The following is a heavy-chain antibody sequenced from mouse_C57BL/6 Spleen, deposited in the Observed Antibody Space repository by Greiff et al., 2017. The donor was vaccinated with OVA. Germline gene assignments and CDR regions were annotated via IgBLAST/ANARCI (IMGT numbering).Heavy chain of an antibody. Sequence: EVKLLESGGGLVKPGGSLKLSCAASGFTFSSYAMSWVRQTPEKRLEWVATISAGGSYTYYPDNVKGRFTISRDNAKNNLYLQMSHLKSEDIAMYYCAREITTVVARYFDDWGQGTTLTVSS. D-gene: IGHD1-1*01. J-gene: IGHJ2*01. CDR2: ISAGGSYT. V-gene: IGHV5-4*01. CDR1: GFTFSSYA. CDR3: AREITTVVARYFDD.